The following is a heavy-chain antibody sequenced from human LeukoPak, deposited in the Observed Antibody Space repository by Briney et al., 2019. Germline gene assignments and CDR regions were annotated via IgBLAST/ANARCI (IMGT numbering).Heavy chain of an antibody. V-gene: IGHV1-69*05. CDR2: IIPIFGTA. Sequence: GSSVKVSCKASGGTFSSYAISWVRQAPGQGLEWMGRIIPIFGTANYAQKVQGRVTITTDESTSTPYMGLSSLRSEDTAVYYCAREPYGSGSQPVDYWGHRTLVTVSS. CDR3: AREPYGSGSQPVDY. CDR1: GGTFSSYA. J-gene: IGHJ4*03. D-gene: IGHD3-10*01.